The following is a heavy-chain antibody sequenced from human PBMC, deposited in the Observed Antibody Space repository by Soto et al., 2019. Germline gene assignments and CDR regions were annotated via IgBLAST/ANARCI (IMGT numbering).Heavy chain of an antibody. CDR1: GFTFSDYY. CDR3: ARDVRVSGLLMAGNYYVMDV. V-gene: IGHV3-11*01. CDR2: ISTSGSTR. J-gene: IGHJ6*04. D-gene: IGHD3-10*01. Sequence: QVQLVESGGGLVKPGGSLRLSCAASGFTFSDYYMNWIRQAPGKGLEWMSYISTSGSTRYYADSVKGRFTISRDNAKNSLYLEMNSLGAEDTAVYYCARDVRVSGLLMAGNYYVMDVWGKGTTVTVSS.